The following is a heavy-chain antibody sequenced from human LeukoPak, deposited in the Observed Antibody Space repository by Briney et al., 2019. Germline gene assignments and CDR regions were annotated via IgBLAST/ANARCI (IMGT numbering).Heavy chain of an antibody. CDR1: GGSISSSSYY. D-gene: IGHD4-17*01. V-gene: IGHV4-39*01. Sequence: SETLSLTCTVSGGSISSSSYYWGWIRQPPGKGLEWIGSIYYSGSTYYNPSLKSRVTISVDTSKNQFSLKLSSVTAADTAVYYCAGTYYGDYEGDYWGQGTLVTVSS. J-gene: IGHJ4*02. CDR2: IYYSGST. CDR3: AGTYYGDYEGDY.